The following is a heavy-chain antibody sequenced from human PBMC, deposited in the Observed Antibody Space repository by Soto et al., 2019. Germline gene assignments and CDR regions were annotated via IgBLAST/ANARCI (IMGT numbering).Heavy chain of an antibody. CDR2: NYWSDGK. Sequence: QITLKESGPTLVKPTQTLTLTCTFSGFSLTTNAVAVAWIRQPPGKALALLAINYWSDGKFYSPSLRSRLTITKDTSTNQWVLTMTNMDPEGTATYYCARRYDPYYFDYWGQGTLVTVSS. J-gene: IGHJ4*02. V-gene: IGHV2-5*01. D-gene: IGHD5-12*01. CDR1: GFSLTTNAVA. CDR3: ARRYDPYYFDY.